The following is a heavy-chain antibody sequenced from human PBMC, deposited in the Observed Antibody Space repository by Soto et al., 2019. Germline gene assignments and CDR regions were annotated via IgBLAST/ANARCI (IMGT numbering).Heavy chain of an antibody. Sequence: QLHLVESGGGVVQPGKSLRLSCAASKFSFSNDGMHWVRQAPGKGLEWVAVTTYDGRQTYYADSVKGRFPISRDNSKNMLYLQMNSLRIDDTAVYYCAKDWREGYDTEAYDIWGQGTEVTVSS. V-gene: IGHV3-30*18. CDR2: TTYDGRQT. D-gene: IGHD5-12*01. J-gene: IGHJ3*02. CDR1: KFSFSNDG. CDR3: AKDWREGYDTEAYDI.